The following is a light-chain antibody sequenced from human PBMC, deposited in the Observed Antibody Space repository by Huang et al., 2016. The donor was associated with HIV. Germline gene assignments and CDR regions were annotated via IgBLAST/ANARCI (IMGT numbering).Light chain of an antibody. V-gene: IGKV1-NL1*01. J-gene: IGKJ2*03. CDR3: QQYYSPPPMYS. Sequence: DIQMTQSPSSLSASVGDRVTITCRASQAINNSLAWYQQKPGTAPKLLVYYASRLESGGPSRFTGSGSGAAYTLTINSLQPEDFATYYCQQYYSPPPMYSFGQGTKLEIK. CDR2: YAS. CDR1: QAINNS.